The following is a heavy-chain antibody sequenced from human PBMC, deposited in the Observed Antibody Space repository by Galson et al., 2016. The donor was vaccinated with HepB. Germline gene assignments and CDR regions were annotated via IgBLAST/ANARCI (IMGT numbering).Heavy chain of an antibody. Sequence: SLRLSCAASGFAFSRFGMHWVRQAPGRGLEWVAVITYDGDSTSYEDPSKGRLTIFRDNSRSTLFLQIHSLTAEDSGVYYCAKDGPGGRYRGYVDGRRDWGQGTLVTVTS. V-gene: IGHV3-30*18. CDR2: ITYDGDST. CDR3: AKDGPGGRYRGYVDGRRD. CDR1: GFAFSRFG. J-gene: IGHJ4*02. D-gene: IGHD3-22*01.